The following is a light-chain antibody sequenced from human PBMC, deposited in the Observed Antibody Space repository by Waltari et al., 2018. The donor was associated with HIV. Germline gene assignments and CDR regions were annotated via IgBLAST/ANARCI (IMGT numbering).Light chain of an antibody. J-gene: IGLJ3*02. Sequence: QSDLAQPASVSGSPGQSITITCPGTSSDIGTYNLVSWYQRPPGKAPKLMIYEVSKRPSGVSNRFSGSKSVNTASLTISGLQADDEADYFCFSYGGSRVFGGGTKLTVL. CDR1: SSDIGTYNL. V-gene: IGLV2-23*02. CDR2: EVS. CDR3: FSYGGSRV.